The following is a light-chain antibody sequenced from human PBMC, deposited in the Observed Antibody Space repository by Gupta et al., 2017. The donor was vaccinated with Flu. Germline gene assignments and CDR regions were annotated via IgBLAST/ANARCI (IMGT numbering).Light chain of an antibody. CDR3: QQYNSFPYS. V-gene: IGKV1-5*03. J-gene: IGKJ2*03. Sequence: DIQMTQSPSTLSASVGDRVTITCRASQNINLWLAWYQQTPKKAPKLLIYKASSLEKGVPSRFSGSGSGTEFTLTINSLQPEDFATYYCQQYNSFPYSFGQGTKLDI. CDR2: KAS. CDR1: QNINLW.